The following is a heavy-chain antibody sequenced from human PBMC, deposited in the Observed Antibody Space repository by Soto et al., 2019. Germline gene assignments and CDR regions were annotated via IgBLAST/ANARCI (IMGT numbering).Heavy chain of an antibody. CDR2: ISHDGTAK. D-gene: IGHD2-15*01. Sequence: RRLSCAASGFTVNNFGMHWVRQAPGKGPEWVAMISHDGTAKYYADSVKGRFTISRDNSKNTLYLQMNNLRTEDTAVCYCAKDVFSGGWYNYFDHWGQGTLVTVSS. J-gene: IGHJ5*02. CDR3: AKDVFSGGWYNYFDH. CDR1: GFTVNNFG. V-gene: IGHV3-30*18.